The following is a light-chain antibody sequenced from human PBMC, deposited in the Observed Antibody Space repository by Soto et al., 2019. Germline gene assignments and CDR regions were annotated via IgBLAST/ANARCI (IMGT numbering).Light chain of an antibody. CDR3: QQYGSSPGT. J-gene: IGKJ1*01. V-gene: IGKV3-20*01. Sequence: EIVLKQSPGTLSLSPGERATLSCRASQSVSSSYLAWYQQKPGQAPRLLIYGASSRATGIPDRFSGSGSGTEFTLTISRLEPEAFAVYYCQQYGSSPGTFGQGTKVEIK. CDR1: QSVSSSY. CDR2: GAS.